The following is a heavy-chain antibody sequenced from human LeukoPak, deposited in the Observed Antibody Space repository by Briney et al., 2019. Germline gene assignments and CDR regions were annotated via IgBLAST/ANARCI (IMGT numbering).Heavy chain of an antibody. D-gene: IGHD6-13*01. CDR1: GGSISTSNYY. J-gene: IGHJ4*02. Sequence: SESLSLTCTVSGGSISTSNYYWGWIREPPGKGLEWIGSIYYSGSTYYNPSLKIRITISVDTSKKQFSLIMNSLTGADTAVYYCARQVGNIWYSDYWGQGTLVTVSS. CDR3: ARQVGNIWYSDY. V-gene: IGHV4-39*01. CDR2: IYYSGST.